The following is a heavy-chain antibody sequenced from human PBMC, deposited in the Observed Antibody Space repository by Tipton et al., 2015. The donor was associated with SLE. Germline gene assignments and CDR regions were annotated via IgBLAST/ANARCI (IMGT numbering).Heavy chain of an antibody. J-gene: IGHJ5*02. CDR1: GFTFGSYW. Sequence: SLRLSCATSGFTFGSYWMTWVRQAPGKGLEWVANIKQDGSEKYYVDSVKGRFTISRDNTKNSLFLQMDSLRAGDTAVDFCGRCRFLEWLLPEGGKYYRGSWGQGTLVTVSS. CDR2: IKQDGSEK. CDR3: GRCRFLEWLLPEGGKYYRGS. D-gene: IGHD3-3*01. V-gene: IGHV3-7*01.